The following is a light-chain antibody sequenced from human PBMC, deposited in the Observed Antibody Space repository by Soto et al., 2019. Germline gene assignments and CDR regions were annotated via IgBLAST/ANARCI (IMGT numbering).Light chain of an antibody. CDR2: GAS. CDR1: QSVSSSY. V-gene: IGKV3-20*01. Sequence: EIVLTQSPGTLSLSPGERATLSCRASQSVSSSYLAWYQQNPGQAPRLLIYGASSRATGTPDRFSGSGSGTDFTLTINRLEPEDFALYYCQQYGSSPPTFGQGTTRDIK. CDR3: QQYGSSPPT. J-gene: IGKJ1*01.